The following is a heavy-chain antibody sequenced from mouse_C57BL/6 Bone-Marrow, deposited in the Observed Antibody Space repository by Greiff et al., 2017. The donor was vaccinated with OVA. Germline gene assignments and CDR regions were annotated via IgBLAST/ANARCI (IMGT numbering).Heavy chain of an antibody. D-gene: IGHD1-1*01. CDR2: INPNNGGT. Sequence: EVQRVESGPELVKPGASVKMSCKASGYTFTDYNMHWVKQSHGKSLEWIGYINPNNGGTSYNQKFKGKATLTVNKSSSTAYMELRSLTSEDSAVYYCARWYYYGSSLYAMDYWGQGTSVTVSS. J-gene: IGHJ4*01. CDR3: ARWYYYGSSLYAMDY. V-gene: IGHV1-22*01. CDR1: GYTFTDYN.